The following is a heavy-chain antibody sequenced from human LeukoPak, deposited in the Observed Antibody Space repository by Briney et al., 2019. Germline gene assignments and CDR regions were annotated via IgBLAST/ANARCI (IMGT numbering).Heavy chain of an antibody. J-gene: IGHJ4*02. V-gene: IGHV1-69*06. Sequence: SVKVSCKASGYTFTSYAISWVRQAPGQGLEWMGGIIPMFGTANYAQKFQGRVTITADKSTSTAYMELSSLRSEDTAVYYCARDPPGRPYSSSSYGWGQGTLVTVSS. CDR1: GYTFTSYA. CDR2: IIPMFGTA. CDR3: ARDPPGRPYSSSSYG. D-gene: IGHD6-6*01.